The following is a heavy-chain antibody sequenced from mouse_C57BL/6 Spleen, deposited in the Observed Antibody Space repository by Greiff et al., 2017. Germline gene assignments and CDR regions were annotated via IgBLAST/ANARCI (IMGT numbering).Heavy chain of an antibody. CDR3: ARNYGSRRGFYFDY. V-gene: IGHV1-84*01. CDR1: GYTFTDYY. J-gene: IGHJ2*01. Sequence: QVQLKESGPELVKPGASVKISCKASGYTFTDYYINWVKQRPGQGLEWIGWIYPGSGNTKYNEKFKGKATLTVDTSSSTAYMQLSSLTSEDSAVYFCARNYGSRRGFYFDYWGQGTTLTVSS. CDR2: IYPGSGNT. D-gene: IGHD1-1*01.